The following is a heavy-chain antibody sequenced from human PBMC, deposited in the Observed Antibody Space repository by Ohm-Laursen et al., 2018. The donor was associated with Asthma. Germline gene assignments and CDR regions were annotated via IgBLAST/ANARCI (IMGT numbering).Heavy chain of an antibody. D-gene: IGHD3-22*01. Sequence: SSVKVSCKASGYTFTSYAMHWVRQAPGQRLEWMGWINAGNGNTKYSQKFQGRVTITRDTSASTAYMELSSLRSEDTAVYYCARDPSDSSGAKWGDYWGQGTLVTVSS. CDR2: INAGNGNT. J-gene: IGHJ4*02. V-gene: IGHV1-3*01. CDR1: GYTFTSYA. CDR3: ARDPSDSSGAKWGDY.